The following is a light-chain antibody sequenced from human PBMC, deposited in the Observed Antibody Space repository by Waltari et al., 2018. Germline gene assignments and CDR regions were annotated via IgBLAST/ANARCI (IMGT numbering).Light chain of an antibody. CDR2: SAS. CDR1: QSVGSN. V-gene: IGKV3-15*01. CDR3: QQYNNWPWT. Sequence: EIVMTQSPATLSVSLGERAPLSCRARQSVGSNYLAWYQQTPGQAPRLLISSASTRDTGVPARFSGSGSGTEFTLTISSLQSEDFAIYYCQQYNNWPWTFGQGTKVEI. J-gene: IGKJ1*01.